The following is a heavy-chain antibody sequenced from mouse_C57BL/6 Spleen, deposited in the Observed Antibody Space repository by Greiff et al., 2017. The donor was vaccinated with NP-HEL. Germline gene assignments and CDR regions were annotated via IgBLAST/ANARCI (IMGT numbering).Heavy chain of an antibody. CDR3: AVITTVVATGNYFDY. CDR1: GYTFTSYW. D-gene: IGHD1-1*01. V-gene: IGHV1-69*01. CDR2: IDPSDSYT. J-gene: IGHJ2*01. Sequence: QVQLQQPGAELVMPGASVKLSCKASGYTFTSYWMHWVKQRPGQGLEWIGEIDPSDSYTNYNQKFKGKSTLTVDKSSSTAYMQLSSLTSEDSAVYDCAVITTVVATGNYFDYWGQGTTLTVSS.